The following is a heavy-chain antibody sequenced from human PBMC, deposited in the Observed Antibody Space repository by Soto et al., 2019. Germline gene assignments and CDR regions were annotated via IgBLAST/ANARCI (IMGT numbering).Heavy chain of an antibody. CDR1: GYTFTGYY. CDR3: ARGSTTMVPGDYYYYMDV. Sequence: ASVKVSCKTSGYTFTGYYMHWVRQAPGQGLEWMGWINPNSGGTNYAQKFQGWVTMTRDTSISTAYMELGRLRSDDTAVYYCARGSTTMVPGDYYYYMDVWGKGTTDTVSS. V-gene: IGHV1-2*04. CDR2: INPNSGGT. J-gene: IGHJ6*03. D-gene: IGHD2-2*01.